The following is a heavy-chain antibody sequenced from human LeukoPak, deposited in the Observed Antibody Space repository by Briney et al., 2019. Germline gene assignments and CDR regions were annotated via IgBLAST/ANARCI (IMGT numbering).Heavy chain of an antibody. V-gene: IGHV3-30*18. D-gene: IGHD6-13*01. CDR2: ISHDGRVS. CDR1: GFTFSSYG. CDR3: AKETTACSSRTLDC. J-gene: IGHJ4*02. Sequence: GGSLRLSCAASGFTFSSYGMQWVRQAPGKGLEWVAVISHDGRVSYYADSVKGRFTISRDNSKNTLDLQMSSLSIEDTAVYFCAKETTACSSRTLDCWGQGTLVTVSS.